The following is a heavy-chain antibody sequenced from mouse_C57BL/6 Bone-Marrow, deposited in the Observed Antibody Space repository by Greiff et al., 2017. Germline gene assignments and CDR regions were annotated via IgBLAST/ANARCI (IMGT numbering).Heavy chain of an antibody. V-gene: IGHV14-4*01. CDR3: SSFDGNYFDF. Sequence: EVQLQQSGAELVRPGASVKLSCTASGFNIKDDYIHWVKQRPEQGLEWIGWIDPEIGDTEYDSKFQGKATITSDTSSNTAYLQLSSLTSEDTAVYYCSSFDGNYFDFWGQGTPLPVAS. D-gene: IGHD2-3*01. CDR2: IDPEIGDT. CDR1: GFNIKDDY. J-gene: IGHJ2*01.